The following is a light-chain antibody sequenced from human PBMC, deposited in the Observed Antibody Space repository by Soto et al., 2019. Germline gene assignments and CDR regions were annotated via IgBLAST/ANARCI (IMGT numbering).Light chain of an antibody. CDR3: SSYTSSSTQV. CDR1: SSDVGGYNY. Sequence: QSALTQPASVSGSPGQSITISCTGTSSDVGGYNYVSWYQQHPGKAPKLMIYEVSNRPSGVSNRFSGSKSGNTASLTISGLPAEDEAEYYCSSYTSSSTQVFGTGTKLTVL. V-gene: IGLV2-14*01. CDR2: EVS. J-gene: IGLJ1*01.